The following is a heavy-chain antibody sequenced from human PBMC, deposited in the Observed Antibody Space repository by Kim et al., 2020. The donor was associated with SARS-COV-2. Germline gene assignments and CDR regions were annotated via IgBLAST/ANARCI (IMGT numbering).Heavy chain of an antibody. V-gene: IGHV3-30*18. D-gene: IGHD3-9*01. J-gene: IGHJ4*02. CDR1: GFTFSNYV. Sequence: GGSLRLSCAASGFTFSNYVMHWVRQAPGKGLEWVAVISYDGTNKYYGESVKGRFTTSRDNSKNTLYLQMNSLRAEDTAVYYCAKVGNILTDYFDRSPFQYWGQGALVTVSS. CDR2: ISYDGTNK. CDR3: AKVGNILTDYFDRSPFQY.